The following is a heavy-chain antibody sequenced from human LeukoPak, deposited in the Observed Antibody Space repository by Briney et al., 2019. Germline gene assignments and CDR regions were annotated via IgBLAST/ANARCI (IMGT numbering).Heavy chain of an antibody. CDR3: ARGSSINDFWSGYTYYFDY. CDR2: IYHSGST. D-gene: IGHD3-3*01. J-gene: IGHJ4*02. CDR1: GGSISSGGYY. Sequence: SETLSLTCTVSGGSISSGGYYWSWIRQPPGKGLEWIGYIYHSGSTYYNPSLKSRVTISVDRSKNQFSLKLSSVTAADTAVYYCARGSSINDFWSGYTYYFDYWGQGTLVTVSS. V-gene: IGHV4-30-2*01.